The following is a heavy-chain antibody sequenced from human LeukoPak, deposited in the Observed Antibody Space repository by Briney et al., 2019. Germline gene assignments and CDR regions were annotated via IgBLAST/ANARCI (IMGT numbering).Heavy chain of an antibody. J-gene: IGHJ4*02. CDR2: IIAYNGNT. V-gene: IGHV1-18*01. CDR1: GYTFTSYG. CDR3: ARDLKMGYSSGRYSWGTGSSNDY. Sequence: ASVKVSCKASGYTFTSYGISWVRQAPGQGLEWMGWIIAYNGNTNYAQKLQGRVTMTTDTSTSTAYTELRSLRSDDTAVYYCARDLKMGYSSGRYSWGTGSSNDYWGQGTLVTVSS. D-gene: IGHD6-19*01.